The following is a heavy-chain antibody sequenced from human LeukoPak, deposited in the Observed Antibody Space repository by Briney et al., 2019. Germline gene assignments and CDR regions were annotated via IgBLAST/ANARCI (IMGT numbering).Heavy chain of an antibody. D-gene: IGHD1-26*01. Sequence: ASVKVSCKASGCTFINHWMHWVRQAPGQGLEWVGLINPTGTTTLYAQKFQGRITLTRDMSATTDYMELSSLTSEDTAVYYCARDNSVGDIAWWFDPWGQGTLVTVSS. J-gene: IGHJ5*02. CDR1: GCTFINHW. CDR2: INPTGTTT. CDR3: ARDNSVGDIAWWFDP. V-gene: IGHV1-46*01.